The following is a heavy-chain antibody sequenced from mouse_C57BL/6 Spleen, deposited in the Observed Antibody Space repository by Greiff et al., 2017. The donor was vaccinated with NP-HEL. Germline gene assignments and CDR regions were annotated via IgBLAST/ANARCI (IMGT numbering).Heavy chain of an antibody. CDR1: GYTFTSYW. CDR3: ARSRLTVPYYYAMDY. V-gene: IGHV1-55*01. CDR2: IYPGSGST. Sequence: QVQLQQPGAELVKPGASVKMSCKASGYTFTSYWITWVKQRPGQGLEWIGDIYPGSGSTNYNEKFKSKATLTVDTSSSTAYMQLSSLTSEDSAVYYCARSRLTVPYYYAMDYWGQGTSVTVSS. D-gene: IGHD4-1*01. J-gene: IGHJ4*01.